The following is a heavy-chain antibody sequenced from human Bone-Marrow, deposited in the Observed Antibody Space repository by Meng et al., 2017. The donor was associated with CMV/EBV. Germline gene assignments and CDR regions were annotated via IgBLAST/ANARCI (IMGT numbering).Heavy chain of an antibody. CDR1: GYTFTSYA. V-gene: IGHV1-3*01. D-gene: IGHD2-2*01. CDR3: ATAGLIVPALGF. Sequence: QVQLVQSGAEVKKPGASVKASCKASGYTFTSYAMHWVRQAPGQRLEWMGWINAGNGNTKYSQKFQGRVTITRDISASTAYMELSSLRSEDTAVYYCATAGLIVPALGFWGQGTLLTVSS. CDR2: INAGNGNT. J-gene: IGHJ4*02.